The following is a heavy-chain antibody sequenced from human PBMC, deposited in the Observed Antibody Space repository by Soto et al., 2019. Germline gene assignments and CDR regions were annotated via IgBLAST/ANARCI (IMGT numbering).Heavy chain of an antibody. CDR1: GFNFIRKY. J-gene: IGHJ4*02. Sequence: EVQLVESGGGLSQPGGSLRLSCAASGFNFIRKYMIWVRQAPGKGLEWVSILYSGGTTYYADSVKGRFTISRDTSENTLYLQMNSLRAEDTAVYYCARGLYDSGSFYFYFWGQGTLVTVSS. V-gene: IGHV3-53*01. D-gene: IGHD3-10*01. CDR2: LYSGGTT. CDR3: ARGLYDSGSFYFYF.